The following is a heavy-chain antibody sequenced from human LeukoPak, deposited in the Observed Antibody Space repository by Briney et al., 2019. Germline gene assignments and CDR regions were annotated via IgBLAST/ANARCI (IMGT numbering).Heavy chain of an antibody. D-gene: IGHD4-17*01. V-gene: IGHV3-74*01. Sequence: GGSLRLSCAASGFTFSNYWMHWVRQDPGKGLVWVSFINPDGSTTNYADSVKGRFTISRDNAKNSLYLQMNSLRAEDTAVYYCARDVYGTDYWGQGTLVTVSS. CDR3: ARDVYGTDY. CDR1: GFTFSNYW. CDR2: INPDGSTT. J-gene: IGHJ4*02.